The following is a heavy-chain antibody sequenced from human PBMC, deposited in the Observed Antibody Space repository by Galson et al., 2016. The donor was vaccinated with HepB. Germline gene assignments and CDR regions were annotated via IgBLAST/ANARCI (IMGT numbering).Heavy chain of an antibody. CDR2: ISSNGGFT. Sequence: SLRLSCAASGFTFSNSAMHWVRRAPGKGLEYVSGISSNGGFTFDANSLKGRFTISRDNSKNTLYLQMGSLRAEDMAVYYCARGGVTTTRPFRQWGQGTLVTVSS. CDR1: GFTFSNSA. CDR3: ARGGVTTTRPFRQ. J-gene: IGHJ1*01. D-gene: IGHD4-11*01. V-gene: IGHV3-64*01.